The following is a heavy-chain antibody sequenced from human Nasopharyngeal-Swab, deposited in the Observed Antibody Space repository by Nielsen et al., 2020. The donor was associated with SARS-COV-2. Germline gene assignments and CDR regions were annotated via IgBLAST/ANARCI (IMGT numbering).Heavy chain of an antibody. CDR2: IIENGADT. J-gene: IGHJ4*02. Sequence: GGSLRLSCAASGFNFRNFAMSWVRQAPGKGLEGVSGIIENGADTYYADSVKGRSTIFRDNSKNTLYLQMNSLSAEDTAVYYCVRDYTVNYYGLSTDYYAPLDSWGQGTLVTVSS. V-gene: IGHV3-23*01. CDR3: VRDYTVNYYGLSTDYYAPLDS. CDR1: GFNFRNFA. D-gene: IGHD3-9*01.